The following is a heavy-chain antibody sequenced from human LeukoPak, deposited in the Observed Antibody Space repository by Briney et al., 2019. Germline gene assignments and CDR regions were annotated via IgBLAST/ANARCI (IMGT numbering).Heavy chain of an antibody. D-gene: IGHD3-22*01. CDR2: IYYSGST. CDR1: GGSISSYF. V-gene: IGHV4-59*01. J-gene: IGHJ4*02. CDR3: ARDLKIDSSGYRRYYFDY. Sequence: KPSETLSLTCTVSGGSISSYFWSWIRQPPGKGLEWIGYIYYSGSTNYNPSLKSRVTISVDTSKNQFSLKLTSVTAADTAVYYCARDLKIDSSGYRRYYFDYWGQGTLVTVSS.